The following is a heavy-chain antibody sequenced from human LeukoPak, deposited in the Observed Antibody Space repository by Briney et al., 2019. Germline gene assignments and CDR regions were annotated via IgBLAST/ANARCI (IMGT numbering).Heavy chain of an antibody. CDR1: GFTFDDYG. V-gene: IGHV3-20*04. CDR3: ARDAIFYCSGGSCYPRF. Sequence: GGSLRLSCAASGFTFDDYGMSWVRQAPGKGLEWVSDINWNGGSTGYADSVKGRFTISRDNAKNSLYLQMNSLRAEDTALYYCARDAIFYCSGGSCYPRFWGRGTLVTVSS. D-gene: IGHD2-15*01. CDR2: INWNGGST. J-gene: IGHJ4*02.